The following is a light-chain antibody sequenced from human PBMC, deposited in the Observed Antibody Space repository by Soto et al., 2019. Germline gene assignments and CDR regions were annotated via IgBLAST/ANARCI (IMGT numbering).Light chain of an antibody. CDR3: QSYDSSLSSLYV. J-gene: IGLJ1*01. V-gene: IGLV1-40*01. CDR2: ADT. CDR1: SSNIGAGYD. Sequence: QSVLTQPPSVSGAPGQRITISCTGSSSNIGAGYDVHWYRQLPGTAPKLLIFADTKRPSGVPDRFSGSKSGTSASLAITGLQAEDEADYYCQSYDSSLSSLYVFGTGTKVTVL.